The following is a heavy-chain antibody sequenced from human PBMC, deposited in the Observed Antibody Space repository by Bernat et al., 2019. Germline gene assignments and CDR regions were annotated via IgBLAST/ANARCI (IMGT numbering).Heavy chain of an antibody. CDR1: GFTFSSYE. CDR3: ARKGRYLRAFDI. V-gene: IGHV3-48*03. J-gene: IGHJ3*02. Sequence: EVQLVESGGGLVQPGGSLRLSCATSGFTFSSYEMNWVRQAPGKGLEWVSYISSSGSTIYYADSVKGRCTISRDNAKNSLYLQMNSLRAEDTAVYYCARKGRYLRAFDIWGRGTMVTVSS. D-gene: IGHD3-9*01. CDR2: ISSSGSTI.